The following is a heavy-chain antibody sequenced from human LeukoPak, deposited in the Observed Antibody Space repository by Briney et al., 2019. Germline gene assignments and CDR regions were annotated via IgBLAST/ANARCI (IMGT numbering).Heavy chain of an antibody. J-gene: IGHJ4*02. V-gene: IGHV3-30*04. CDR3: ARGQHPVAGSYYFDY. CDR1: GFTFSSYA. D-gene: IGHD6-19*01. Sequence: GGSLRLSCAASGFTFSSYAVHWVRQAPGKGLEWVAVISYDGSNKYYADSVKGRFTISRDNSKNTLYLQMNSLRAEDTAVYYCARGQHPVAGSYYFDYWGQGTLVTVSS. CDR2: ISYDGSNK.